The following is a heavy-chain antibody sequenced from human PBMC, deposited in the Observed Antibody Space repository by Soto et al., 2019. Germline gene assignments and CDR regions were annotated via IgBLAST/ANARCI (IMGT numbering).Heavy chain of an antibody. CDR3: ARDLGGWPDY. D-gene: IGHD6-19*01. CDR2: INAGNGNT. V-gene: IGHV1-3*01. Sequence: QVQLVQSGAEVKKPGASVKVSCKASGYIFTSYAIHWVRQAPGQRLAWMGWINAGNGNTKYSQKFQDRVTITRDTSATTAYMELSSRRSEDTAVYYCARDLGGWPDYWGQGTLVTVSS. J-gene: IGHJ4*02. CDR1: GYIFTSYA.